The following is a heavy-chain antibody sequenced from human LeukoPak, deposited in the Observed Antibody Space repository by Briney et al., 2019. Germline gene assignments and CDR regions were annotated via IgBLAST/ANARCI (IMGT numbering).Heavy chain of an antibody. CDR1: GYTFINYN. V-gene: IGHV1-18*04. CDR2: ISGHNGNT. Sequence: ASVKVSCKTSGYTFINYNIHWVRQAPGQGLEWMGWISGHNGNTNYGQKFQGRVTVTTDKSTSTAYMELRSLRSDDTAVYCCARGGGSGSNGMDVWGQGTTVTVSS. D-gene: IGHD3-10*01. J-gene: IGHJ6*02. CDR3: ARGGGSGSNGMDV.